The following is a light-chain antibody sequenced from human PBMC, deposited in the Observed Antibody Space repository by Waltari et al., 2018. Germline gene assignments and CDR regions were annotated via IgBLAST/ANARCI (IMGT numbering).Light chain of an antibody. CDR1: KSVSSSY. Sequence: EIVLTQSPGTLSLSPGERATLSCRASKSVSSSYLAWYQQKPGQAPRLLIYGASSRATGIPDRFSGSGSGTDFTLTISRLEPEDFAVYYCQQYGSSPPMYTFGQGTKLEIK. V-gene: IGKV3-20*01. CDR2: GAS. J-gene: IGKJ2*01. CDR3: QQYGSSPPMYT.